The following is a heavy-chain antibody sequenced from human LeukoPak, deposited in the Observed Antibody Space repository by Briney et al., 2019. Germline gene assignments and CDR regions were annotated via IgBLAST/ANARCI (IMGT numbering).Heavy chain of an antibody. D-gene: IGHD6-19*01. CDR3: ARSLAGPFDY. Sequence: SETLSLTCTVSGGSISSYYWSWIRQPPGKGLEWIGEINHSGSTNYNPSLKSRVTISVDTSKNQFSLKLSSVTAADTAVYYCARSLAGPFDYWGQGTLVTVSS. CDR1: GGSISSYY. V-gene: IGHV4-34*01. CDR2: INHSGST. J-gene: IGHJ4*02.